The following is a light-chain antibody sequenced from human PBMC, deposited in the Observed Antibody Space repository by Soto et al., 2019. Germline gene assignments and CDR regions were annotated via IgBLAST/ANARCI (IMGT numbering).Light chain of an antibody. CDR3: QQLFSYPLFT. Sequence: DIQLTQSPSFLSASVGDRVTITCRASQGISSYLAWYQQKPGKAPKLLIYAASTLQSGVPSRFSGSGSGTEFTLTINSLQPEDFASYYCQQLFSYPLFTFGPGTKVDIK. V-gene: IGKV1-9*01. CDR1: QGISSY. J-gene: IGKJ3*01. CDR2: AAS.